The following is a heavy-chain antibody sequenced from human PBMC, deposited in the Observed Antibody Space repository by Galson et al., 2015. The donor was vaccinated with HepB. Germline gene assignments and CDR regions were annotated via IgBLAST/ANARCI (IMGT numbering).Heavy chain of an antibody. V-gene: IGHV3-48*04. CDR1: GFTFSSYS. D-gene: IGHD3-10*01. Sequence: SLRLSCAASGFTFSSYSMNWVRQAPGKGLEWVSYISSSSSTIYYADSVKGRFTISRDNAKNSLYLQMNSLRAEDTAVYYCALFGMVRGVLSMDVWGQGTTVTVSS. CDR2: ISSSSSTI. CDR3: ALFGMVRGVLSMDV. J-gene: IGHJ6*02.